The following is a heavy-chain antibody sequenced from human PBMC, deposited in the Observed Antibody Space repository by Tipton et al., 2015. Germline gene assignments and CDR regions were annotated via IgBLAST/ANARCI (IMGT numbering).Heavy chain of an antibody. CDR1: GGSVTSGSYY. V-gene: IGHV4-61*01. CDR2: ISYTDGA. D-gene: IGHD4-23*01. CDR3: ARARGRHGGLFDS. J-gene: IGHJ4*02. Sequence: TLSLTCTVSGGSVTSGSYYWSWIRQPPGKGLEWIGYISYTDGAHYNPALKSRVTISVDTSKNQFSLTLNSVAASDTAVYYCARARGRHGGLFDSWGQGILVTVSS.